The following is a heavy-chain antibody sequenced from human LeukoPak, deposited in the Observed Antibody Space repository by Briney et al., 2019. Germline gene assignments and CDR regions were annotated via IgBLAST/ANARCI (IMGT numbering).Heavy chain of an antibody. CDR1: GYTFTGYY. Sequence: ASVKVSCKFSGYTFTGYYMHWVRQAPGQGLEWMGFINPISGDTNYAQNFQGRVTMTRDTSISAAYMELSSLRSDDTAVYYCTRESRYGDNYFDYWGQGTLVTVSS. J-gene: IGHJ4*02. D-gene: IGHD4-17*01. V-gene: IGHV1-2*02. CDR3: TRESRYGDNYFDY. CDR2: INPISGDT.